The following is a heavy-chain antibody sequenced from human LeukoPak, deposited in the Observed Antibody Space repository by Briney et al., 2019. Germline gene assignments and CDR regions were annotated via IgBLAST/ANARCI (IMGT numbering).Heavy chain of an antibody. CDR3: ARGRNAQLPRGYYYYYGMDV. CDR1: GGSFSGYY. V-gene: IGHV4-34*01. D-gene: IGHD2-2*01. Sequence: SETLSLTCAVYGGSFSGYYWSWIRQPPGKGLEWIGEINHNGSTNYNPSLTSRVTISVDTSKNQSSLKLSSVTAADTAVYYCARGRNAQLPRGYYYYYGMDVWGKGTTVTVSS. J-gene: IGHJ6*04. CDR2: INHNGST.